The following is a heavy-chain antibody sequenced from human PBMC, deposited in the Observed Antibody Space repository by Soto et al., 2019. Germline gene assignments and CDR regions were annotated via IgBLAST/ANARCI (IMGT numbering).Heavy chain of an antibody. CDR3: VRGVWSFDI. CDR1: GDSVSSNSAA. V-gene: IGHV6-1*01. CDR2: TYYRSRWYN. Sequence: SQTLSLTCAISGDSVSSNSAAWNWIRQSPSRGLEWLGRTYYRSRWYNDYAVSVKSRITLIPDTSKNQFSLQLNSVTPEDTAAYFCVRGVWSFDIWGQGSMVTVSS. J-gene: IGHJ3*02. D-gene: IGHD3-16*01.